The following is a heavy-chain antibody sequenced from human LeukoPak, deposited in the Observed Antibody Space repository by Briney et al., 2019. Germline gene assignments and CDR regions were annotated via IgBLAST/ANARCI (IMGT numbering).Heavy chain of an antibody. CDR3: ARGRRYFDY. J-gene: IGHJ4*02. D-gene: IGHD5-24*01. Sequence: TGGSLRLSCAASGFTFSSYGMHWVRQAPGKGLEWVAFIRYDGSNKYYADSVKGRFTISRDNAKNSLYLQMNSLRAEDMAVYYCARGRRYFDYWGQGTLVTVSS. CDR1: GFTFSSYG. CDR2: IRYDGSNK. V-gene: IGHV3-30*02.